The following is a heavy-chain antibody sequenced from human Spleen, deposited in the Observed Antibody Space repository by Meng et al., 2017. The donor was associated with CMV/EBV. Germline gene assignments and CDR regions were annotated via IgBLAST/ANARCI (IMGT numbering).Heavy chain of an antibody. J-gene: IGHJ4*02. CDR3: VKKDVPAARDN. D-gene: IGHD2-2*01. CDR1: GFTFSTYA. CDR2: ISGSGEST. V-gene: IGHV3-23*01. Sequence: SCAASGFTFSTYAMSWVRQAPGKGLEWVSGISGSGESTYYADPVKGRFTISRDNSKKTLYLQMNSLRAEDTAIYYCVKKDVPAARDNWGQGTLVTVSS.